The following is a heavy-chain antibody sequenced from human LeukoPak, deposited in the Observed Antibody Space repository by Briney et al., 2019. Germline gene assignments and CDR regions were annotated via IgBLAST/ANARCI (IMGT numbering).Heavy chain of an antibody. CDR2: IYPVDSDT. CDR3: ARRDSSGYYYFDY. V-gene: IGHV5-51*01. J-gene: IGHJ4*02. CDR1: GYSFTSYW. Sequence: GESLKISCKGSGYSFTSYWIGWVRQMPGKGLEWMGIIYPVDSDTTYSPSFQGQVTISADKSIRTAYLQWSSLKASDTAMYYCARRDSSGYYYFDYWGQGTLVTVSS. D-gene: IGHD3-22*01.